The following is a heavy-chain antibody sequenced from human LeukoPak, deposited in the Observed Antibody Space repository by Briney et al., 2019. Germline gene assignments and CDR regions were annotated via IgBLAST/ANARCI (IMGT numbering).Heavy chain of an antibody. V-gene: IGHV3-53*01. J-gene: IGHJ4*02. Sequence: GGSLRLSCAASGFTVSSNYMSWVRQAPGKGLEWVSVIYSGGSTYYADSVKGRFTISRDNSKNTLYLQMNSLRAEDTAVYYCARDAAYYYGSGSYITGYYFDYWGQGTLVTVSS. CDR1: GFTVSSNY. D-gene: IGHD3-10*01. CDR3: ARDAAYYYGSGSYITGYYFDY. CDR2: IYSGGST.